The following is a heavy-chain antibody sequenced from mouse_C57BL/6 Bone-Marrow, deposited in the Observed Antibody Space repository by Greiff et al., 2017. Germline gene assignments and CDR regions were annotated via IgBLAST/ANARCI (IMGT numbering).Heavy chain of an antibody. Sequence: VMLVESGAELARPGASVKLSCKASGYTFTSYGISWVKQRTGQGLEWIGEIYPRSGNTYYNEKFKGKATLTADKSSSTAYMELRSLTSEDSAVYFCARSYYYEPFAYWGQGTLVTVSA. D-gene: IGHD2-4*01. J-gene: IGHJ3*01. CDR2: IYPRSGNT. V-gene: IGHV1-81*01. CDR1: GYTFTSYG. CDR3: ARSYYYEPFAY.